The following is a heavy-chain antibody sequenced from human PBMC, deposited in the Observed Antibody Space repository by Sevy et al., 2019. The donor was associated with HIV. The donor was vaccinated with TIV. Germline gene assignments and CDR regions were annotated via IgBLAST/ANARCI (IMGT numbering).Heavy chain of an antibody. CDR1: NFNFRTHA. Sequence: GGSLRLSCAASNFNFRTHAMHWVRQAPGKGLEWVALISSNGNSEFYADSVKGRFIISRDNSKDTLFLQMNSLRPDDTAGYYCARDSGYIVNSSPGGYWGQGTLVTVSS. D-gene: IGHD6-13*01. CDR3: ARDSGYIVNSSPGGY. CDR2: ISSNGNSE. J-gene: IGHJ4*02. V-gene: IGHV3-30-3*01.